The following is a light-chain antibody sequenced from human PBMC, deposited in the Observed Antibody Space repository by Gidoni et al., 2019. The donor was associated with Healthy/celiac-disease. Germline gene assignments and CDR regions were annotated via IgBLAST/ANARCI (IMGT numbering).Light chain of an antibody. J-gene: IGKJ5*01. Sequence: EIALSHSPGTLSLFPGERATLSCRASQSIGSNYLVWYQQKPDQASRLIIFGVSNRATGIPDRFSGSGSGTDITLTISRLEHEDFTVYYYQQYSSSVTFGQGTRLEIK. CDR3: QQYSSSVT. CDR1: QSIGSNY. V-gene: IGKV3-20*01. CDR2: GVS.